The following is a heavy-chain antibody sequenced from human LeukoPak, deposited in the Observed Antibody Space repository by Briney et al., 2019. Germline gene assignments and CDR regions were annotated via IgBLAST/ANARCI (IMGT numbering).Heavy chain of an antibody. V-gene: IGHV3-30*03. CDR2: ISYDGSDH. D-gene: IGHD3-16*01. CDR1: GFTLSHHG. Sequence: ARPLRLSCAATGFTLSHHGMHWVRQAPGKGLEWVAAISYDGSDHYYADSVKGRFTMSRDNSKNTVYLQMNSLMAEDTAVYYGSRDYEDAAGAGLDSWGQGSLVTVSS. J-gene: IGHJ4*02. CDR3: SRDYEDAAGAGLDS.